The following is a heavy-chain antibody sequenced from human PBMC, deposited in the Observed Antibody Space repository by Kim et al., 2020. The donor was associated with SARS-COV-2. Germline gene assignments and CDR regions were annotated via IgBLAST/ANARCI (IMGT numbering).Heavy chain of an antibody. D-gene: IGHD1-1*01. CDR2: IYYSGST. Sequence: SETLSLTCTVSGGSISSSSYYWGWIRQPPGKGLEWIGSIYYSGSTYNNPSLKSRVTISVDTSKNQFSLKLSSVTAADTAVYYCARIKVPLNNLNARYFDYWGQGTLVTVSS. CDR1: GGSISSSSYY. J-gene: IGHJ4*02. CDR3: ARIKVPLNNLNARYFDY. V-gene: IGHV4-39*01.